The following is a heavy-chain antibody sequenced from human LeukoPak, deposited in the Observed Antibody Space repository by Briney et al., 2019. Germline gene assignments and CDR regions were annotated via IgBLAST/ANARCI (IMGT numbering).Heavy chain of an antibody. D-gene: IGHD6-19*01. CDR3: ARVGLDNTGWHISWFDP. V-gene: IGHV3-11*01. CDR2: ITTNGAST. Sequence: GGSLRLSCAASGFIFGDYYMTWIRQAPGKGLEWISYITTNGASTYYATSVKGRFTISRDNAQNSLFLQMNSLRAEDTAIYYCARVGLDNTGWHISWFDPWGQGTLVTVSS. J-gene: IGHJ5*02. CDR1: GFIFGDYY.